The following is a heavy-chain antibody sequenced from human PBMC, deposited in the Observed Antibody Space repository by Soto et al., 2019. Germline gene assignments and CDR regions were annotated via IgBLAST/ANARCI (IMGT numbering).Heavy chain of an antibody. CDR1: GGSISNSSYL. CDR2: VSYSGST. J-gene: IGHJ4*02. V-gene: IGHV4-39*07. CDR3: AGYDILTGYFLY. Sequence: SETLSLTCTVSGGSISNSSYLWGWIRQPPGKGLQWIGSVSYSGSTYYNPSLKSRVTISVDTSKTQSSLRLSSVTAADTAVYYCAGYDILTGYFLYWGQGTLVTVS. D-gene: IGHD3-9*01.